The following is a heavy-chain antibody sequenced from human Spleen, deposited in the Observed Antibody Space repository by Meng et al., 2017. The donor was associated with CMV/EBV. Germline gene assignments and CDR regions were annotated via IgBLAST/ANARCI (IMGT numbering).Heavy chain of an antibody. Sequence: QVQLVQYGAELKMPGAPVNVSCKASGDTFTKNYMHWVRQAPGQGPEWMGIINPSGGYTKYAQKFQGRFTMTTDTPTKTLYMELRSLGSEDTAVYYCARSEEGYFPRRFDYWGQGTLVTVSS. CDR3: ARSEEGYFPRRFDY. D-gene: IGHD3-22*01. V-gene: IGHV1-46*01. CDR1: GDTFTKNY. CDR2: INPSGGYT. J-gene: IGHJ4*02.